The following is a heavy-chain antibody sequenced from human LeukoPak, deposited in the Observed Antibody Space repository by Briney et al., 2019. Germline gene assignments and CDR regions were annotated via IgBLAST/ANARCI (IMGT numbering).Heavy chain of an antibody. V-gene: IGHV3-30*18. Sequence: GGSLRLSCAASGFTFSSYGMHWVRQAPGKGLEWVAVISNDGSATYYGDSVKGRFTISRDNAKNTMSLQMSSLRAEDTAVYFCAKEASVTYREDFDYWGQGTLVTVSS. CDR2: ISNDGSAT. CDR3: AKEASVTYREDFDY. D-gene: IGHD3-16*01. J-gene: IGHJ4*02. CDR1: GFTFSSYG.